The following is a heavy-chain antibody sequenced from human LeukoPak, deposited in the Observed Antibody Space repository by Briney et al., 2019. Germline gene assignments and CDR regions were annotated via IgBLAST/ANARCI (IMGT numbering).Heavy chain of an antibody. CDR2: INHSGST. V-gene: IGHV4-30-2*01. D-gene: IGHD6-13*01. CDR1: GGSISSGGYY. CDR3: ARSRRALYSSSWYIKYNWFDP. Sequence: SQTLSLTCTVSGGSISSGGYYWSWIRQPPGKGLEWIGEINHSGSTNYNPSLKSRVTISVDTSKNQFSLKLSSVTAADTAVYYCARSRRALYSSSWYIKYNWFDPWGQGTLVTVSS. J-gene: IGHJ5*02.